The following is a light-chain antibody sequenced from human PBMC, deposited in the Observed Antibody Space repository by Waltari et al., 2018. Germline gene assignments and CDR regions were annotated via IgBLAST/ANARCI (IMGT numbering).Light chain of an antibody. Sequence: QSALTQPPSASGSPGQSVTISCTGTSSDVGGYTYISWYRQHPGKAPKLMIYEVTKRPSGVPDRFSGSKSGNTASLTVSGLQAEDEADYYCSSYAGSNNFDVFGTGTKVTVL. J-gene: IGLJ1*01. CDR3: SSYAGSNNFDV. CDR2: EVT. CDR1: SSDVGGYTY. V-gene: IGLV2-8*01.